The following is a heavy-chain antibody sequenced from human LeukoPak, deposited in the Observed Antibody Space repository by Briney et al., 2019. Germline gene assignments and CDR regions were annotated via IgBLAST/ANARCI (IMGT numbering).Heavy chain of an antibody. CDR1: GGTFSSYA. CDR2: INPILGIA. CDR3: ASHSSSWYGFDY. J-gene: IGHJ4*02. V-gene: IGHV1-69*04. D-gene: IGHD6-13*01. Sequence: SVKVSCKPSGGTFSSYAISWVRQAPGQGLEWMGRINPILGIANNAQKFQGRVTITADKSTSTAYMELSSLRSEDTAVYYCASHSSSWYGFDYWGQGTLVTVSS.